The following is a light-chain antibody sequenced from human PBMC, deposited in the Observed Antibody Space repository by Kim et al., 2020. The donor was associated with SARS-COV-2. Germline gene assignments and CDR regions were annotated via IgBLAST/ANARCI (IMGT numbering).Light chain of an antibody. V-gene: IGKV3-20*01. CDR2: DAA. CDR3: QQYVNSPNT. CDR1: QSVGSNY. Sequence: LSPGERATLSCRASQSVGSNYLAWYQQKPGQAPRLLVYDAASRATGIPDRFSGSGSGTDFTLTISRLEPEDLAVYYCQQYVNSPNTFGQGTKLEI. J-gene: IGKJ2*01.